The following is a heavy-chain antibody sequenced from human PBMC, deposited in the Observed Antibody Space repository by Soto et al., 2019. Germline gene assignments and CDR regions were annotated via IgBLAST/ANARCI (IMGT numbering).Heavy chain of an antibody. V-gene: IGHV4-30-2*01. Sequence: SEALSLTCAVFGGSISRGGYSWSWIRQPPGKGLEWIGYMYHSGSTYYNPSLKSRVTISIDRSKNQFSLKLSSVTAADTAVYYCARGPDYWGQGILVTVSS. CDR3: ARGPDY. J-gene: IGHJ4*02. CDR2: MYHSGST. CDR1: GGSISRGGYS.